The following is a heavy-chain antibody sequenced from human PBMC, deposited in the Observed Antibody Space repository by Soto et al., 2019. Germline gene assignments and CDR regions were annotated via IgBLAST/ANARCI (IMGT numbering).Heavy chain of an antibody. CDR2: IYHSGST. J-gene: IGHJ4*02. CDR3: SRAGGLGAVAVDY. V-gene: IGHV4-30-2*01. Sequence: QLQLQESGSGLVKPSQTLSLTCAVSGGSISSGGSSWSWIRQPPGKGLEWIGYIYHSGSTYSNPSLRGRVAISVDRAKNRFSLKLSSVTAADTVVYYWSRAGGLGAVAVDYWGQGTLVTVSS. D-gene: IGHD6-19*01. CDR1: GGSISSGGSS.